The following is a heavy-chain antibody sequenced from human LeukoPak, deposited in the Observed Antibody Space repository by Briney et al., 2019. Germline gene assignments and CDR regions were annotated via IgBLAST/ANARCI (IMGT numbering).Heavy chain of an antibody. CDR3: AREGEVDCSGGSCYYERYIDY. CDR2: INAGNGNT. V-gene: IGHV1-3*01. J-gene: IGHJ4*02. Sequence: ASVKVSCKASGYTFTSYAMHWVRQAPGQRLEWMGWINAGNGNTKYSQKFQGRVTITRDTSASTAYMELRSLRSDDTAVYYCAREGEVDCSGGSCYYERYIDYWGQGTLVTVSS. D-gene: IGHD2-15*01. CDR1: GYTFTSYA.